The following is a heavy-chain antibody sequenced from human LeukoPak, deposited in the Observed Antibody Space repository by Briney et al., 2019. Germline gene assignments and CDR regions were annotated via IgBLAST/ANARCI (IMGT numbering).Heavy chain of an antibody. V-gene: IGHV3-30-3*01. Sequence: GGSLRLSCAASGFTFSSYAMHWVRQAPGKGLEWVAVISYDGSNKYYADSVKGRFTISRDNSRNTLYLQMNSLRAEDTAVYYCAKDRSLITMVRGKEDYFDYWGQGTLVTVSS. CDR1: GFTFSSYA. D-gene: IGHD3-10*01. CDR2: ISYDGSNK. CDR3: AKDRSLITMVRGKEDYFDY. J-gene: IGHJ4*02.